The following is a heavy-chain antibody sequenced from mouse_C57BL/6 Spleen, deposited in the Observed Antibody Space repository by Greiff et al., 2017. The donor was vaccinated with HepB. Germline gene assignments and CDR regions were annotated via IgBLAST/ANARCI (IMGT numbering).Heavy chain of an antibody. D-gene: IGHD4-1*01. Sequence: EVQLVESGGGLVQPKGSLKLSCAASGFSFNTYAMNWVRQAPGKGLEWVARIRSKSNNYATYYADSVKDRFTISRDDSESMLYLQMNNLKTEDTAMYYCVRQGRNWDSGFAYWGQGTLVTVSA. J-gene: IGHJ3*01. V-gene: IGHV10-1*01. CDR3: VRQGRNWDSGFAY. CDR1: GFSFNTYA. CDR2: IRSKSNNYAT.